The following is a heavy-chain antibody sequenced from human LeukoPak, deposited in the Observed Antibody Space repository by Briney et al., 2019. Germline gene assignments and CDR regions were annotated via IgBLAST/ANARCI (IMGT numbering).Heavy chain of an antibody. CDR3: AREYGDSRGDYYYGMDV. D-gene: IGHD4-17*01. V-gene: IGHV4-59*01. CDR1: GGSMSSYY. Sequence: SETLSLTCTVSGGSMSSYYWSWIRQPPGKGLEWIGYIYYSGSTNYNPSLKSRVTISVDTSKNQFSLRLSSVTAADTAVYYCAREYGDSRGDYYYGMDVWGQGTTVTVSS. J-gene: IGHJ6*02. CDR2: IYYSGST.